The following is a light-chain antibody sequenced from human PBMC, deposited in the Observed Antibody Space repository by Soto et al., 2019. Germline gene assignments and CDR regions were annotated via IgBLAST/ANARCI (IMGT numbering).Light chain of an antibody. CDR2: GES. CDR1: QSVSSSY. J-gene: IGKJ4*01. Sequence: EIVLTQSPGTLSLSPGERATFSCRASQSVSSSYIAWYQQKRGQAPRRLIYGESIRATGIPDRFSGSGSGTDSTLTISRLEPEDFAVYYCQQFSSYPLTFGGGTKVDNK. V-gene: IGKV3-20*01. CDR3: QQFSSYPLT.